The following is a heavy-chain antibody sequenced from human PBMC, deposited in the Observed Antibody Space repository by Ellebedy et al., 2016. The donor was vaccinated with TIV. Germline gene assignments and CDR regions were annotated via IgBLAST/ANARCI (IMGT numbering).Heavy chain of an antibody. CDR1: GFTFSSYA. CDR3: VKVEGYGSGSSVFDY. D-gene: IGHD3-10*01. J-gene: IGHJ4*02. CDR2: ISSNGGST. V-gene: IGHV3-64D*06. Sequence: GESLKISCSASGFTFSSYAMHWVRQAPGKGLEYVSAISSNGGSTYYADSVKGRFTISRDNPKNTLNLQMSSLRAEDTAVYYCVKVEGYGSGSSVFDYWGQGTLVTVSS.